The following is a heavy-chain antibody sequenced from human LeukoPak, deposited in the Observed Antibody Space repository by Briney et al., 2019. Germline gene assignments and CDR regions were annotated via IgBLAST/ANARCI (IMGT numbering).Heavy chain of an antibody. CDR3: TTAPHSWWFLL. CDR2: IKSKTAGETT. J-gene: IGHJ4*02. CDR1: GFIFSNAW. V-gene: IGHV3-15*01. Sequence: GGSLRLSCAASGFIFSNAWMSWVRQAPGKGLEWIGRIKSKTAGETTDYAAPVKGRFTISRDDSKNTLYLQMNSLKTEDTAVYYCTTAPHSWWFLLWGQGTLVTVSS. D-gene: IGHD2-15*01.